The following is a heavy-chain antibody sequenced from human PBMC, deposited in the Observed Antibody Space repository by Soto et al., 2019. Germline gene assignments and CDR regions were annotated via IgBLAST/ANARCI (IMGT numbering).Heavy chain of an antibody. Sequence: QVQLQESGPGLVEPSQTLSLICTVSGASIITVGYYWTWLRQHPGNGLEWLGYIHYSRGATYSPSYNPSLLCRIAISVDISKSLFSLKLTAVTAADTSVYYFARVPKYYQDIIGYHTFHPVGQGTLVTVSS. CDR3: ARVPKYYQDIIGYHTFHP. CDR2: IHYSRGATYSP. D-gene: IGHD3-22*01. V-gene: IGHV4-31*03. CDR1: GASIITVGYY. J-gene: IGHJ5*02.